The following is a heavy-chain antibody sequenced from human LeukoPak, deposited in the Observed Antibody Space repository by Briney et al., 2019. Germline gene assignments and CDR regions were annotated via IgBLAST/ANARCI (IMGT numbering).Heavy chain of an antibody. J-gene: IGHJ3*02. Sequence: SETLSLTCTVSGGSISSYYWSWIRQPPGKGLEWIGYIYYSGSTNYNPSLKSRVTISVDTSKNQFSLTLSSVTAADTAVYYCARGGYYYDSSGYWGAFDIWGQGTMVTVSS. CDR3: ARGGYYYDSSGYWGAFDI. CDR2: IYYSGST. D-gene: IGHD3-22*01. V-gene: IGHV4-59*01. CDR1: GGSISSYY.